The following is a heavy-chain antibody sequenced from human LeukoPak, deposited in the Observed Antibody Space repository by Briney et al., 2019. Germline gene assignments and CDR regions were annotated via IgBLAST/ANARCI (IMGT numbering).Heavy chain of an antibody. CDR1: VFLLSTSGVG. CDR2: LYWDDDK. CDR3: AHRDYYDSSGFAHLWFDP. Sequence: SGPTLANPTHTLTLPCPFSVFLLSTSGVGVGWIRQPPGKALEWLALLYWDDDKRYNPSLKSRLTITKDTSKNQVVLTMTNMDPEDTATYYSAHRDYYDSSGFAHLWFDPWGQGTLVTVSS. D-gene: IGHD3-22*01. V-gene: IGHV2-5*02. J-gene: IGHJ5*02.